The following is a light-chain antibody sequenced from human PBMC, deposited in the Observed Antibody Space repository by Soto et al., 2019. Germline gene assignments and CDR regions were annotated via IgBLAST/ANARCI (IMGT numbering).Light chain of an antibody. CDR2: DTS. V-gene: IGKV3-11*01. Sequence: EIVLTQSPATRSLSPGENATLSCRASQSVRNLLAWYQQRPGQAPRLLIYDTSNRATGIPARFSGSGSGADFSLTISSLEPEDSAVYYCQQRYNWPITFGQGTRLEIK. CDR1: QSVRNL. CDR3: QQRYNWPIT. J-gene: IGKJ5*01.